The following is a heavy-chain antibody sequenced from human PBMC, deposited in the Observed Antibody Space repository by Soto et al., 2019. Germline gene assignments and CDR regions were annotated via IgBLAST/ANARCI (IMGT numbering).Heavy chain of an antibody. CDR3: AKPTSEHDSNGYYPSVLDI. CDR2: ISGSGGST. D-gene: IGHD3-22*01. Sequence: PGGSLRLSCAASGFTFSSYAMSWVRQAPGKGLEWVSAISGSGGSTYYADSVKGRFTISRDNSKNTLYLQMNSLRAEDTAVYYCAKPTSEHDSNGYYPSVLDIWGQGTIVIVSS. J-gene: IGHJ3*02. CDR1: GFTFSSYA. V-gene: IGHV3-23*01.